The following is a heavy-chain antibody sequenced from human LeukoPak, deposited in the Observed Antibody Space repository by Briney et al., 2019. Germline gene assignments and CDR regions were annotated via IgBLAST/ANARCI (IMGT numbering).Heavy chain of an antibody. CDR1: GFTFSGYE. D-gene: IGHD3-10*01. CDR3: VRVFGGAVSDY. J-gene: IGHJ4*02. V-gene: IGHV3-48*03. CDR2: ISSSGSKI. Sequence: PGRSLRLSCAASGFTFSGYEVNWVRQAPGKGLEWVSYISSSGSKIYYADSVKGRFTISRDSAKNSLDLQMNSLRAEDTAVYYCVRVFGGAVSDYWGQGTLVTVSS.